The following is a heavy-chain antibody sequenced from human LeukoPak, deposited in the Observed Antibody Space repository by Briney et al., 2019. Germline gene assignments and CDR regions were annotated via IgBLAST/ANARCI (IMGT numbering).Heavy chain of an antibody. J-gene: IGHJ3*02. Sequence: ASETLSLTCSVSGGSITSYYWSWIRQPAGKGLEWIGRIHTSGSTNYNPSLKSRVTMSGDTSKNQFSLKLSSVTAADTAVYYCARTGERWLQFDAFDIWGQGTMVTVSS. D-gene: IGHD5-24*01. CDR2: IHTSGST. V-gene: IGHV4-4*07. CDR1: GGSITSYY. CDR3: ARTGERWLQFDAFDI.